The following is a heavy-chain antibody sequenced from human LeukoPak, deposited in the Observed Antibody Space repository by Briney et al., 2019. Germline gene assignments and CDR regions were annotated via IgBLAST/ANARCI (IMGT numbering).Heavy chain of an antibody. CDR2: ISSSSSTI. CDR1: GFTFSSYS. Sequence: GGSLRLSCAVSGFTFSSYSMNWVRQAPGKGLEWVSYISSSSSTIYYADSVKGRFTISRDNAKNSLYLQMNSLRAEDTAVYYCASGAEGYVFDPWGQGTLVTVSS. D-gene: IGHD5-12*01. J-gene: IGHJ5*02. V-gene: IGHV3-48*01. CDR3: ASGAEGYVFDP.